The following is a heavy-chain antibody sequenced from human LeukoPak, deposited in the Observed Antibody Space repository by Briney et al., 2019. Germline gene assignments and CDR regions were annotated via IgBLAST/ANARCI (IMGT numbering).Heavy chain of an antibody. CDR2: INPNSGGT. V-gene: IGHV1-2*02. CDR1: GHTFTGYY. CDR3: ARDLFFYDSSGYASGY. Sequence: ASVKVSCKASGHTFTGYYMHWVRQAPGQGLEWMGWINPNSGGTNYAQKFQGRVTVTRDTSISTAYMELSRLRSDDTAVYYCARDLFFYDSSGYASGYWGQGTLVTVSS. D-gene: IGHD3-22*01. J-gene: IGHJ4*02.